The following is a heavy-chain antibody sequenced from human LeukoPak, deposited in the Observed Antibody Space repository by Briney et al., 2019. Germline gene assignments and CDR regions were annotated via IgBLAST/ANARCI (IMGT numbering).Heavy chain of an antibody. D-gene: IGHD3-10*01. CDR3: ATDSYRRYTHVDVRGWFDP. Sequence: SETLSLTCTVSGGSISSDSYYWSWIRQPAGKGLEWIGRIYTSGSTNYNRSLKSRVTILLDTSKNQFSLKLSSVTAADTAVYYCATDSYRRYTHVDVRGWFDPWGQGTLVTVSS. V-gene: IGHV4-61*02. J-gene: IGHJ5*02. CDR2: IYTSGST. CDR1: GGSISSDSYY.